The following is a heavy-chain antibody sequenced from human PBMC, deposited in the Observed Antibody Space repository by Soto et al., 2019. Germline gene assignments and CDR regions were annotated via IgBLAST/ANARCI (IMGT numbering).Heavy chain of an antibody. CDR1: GRSFSGYQ. CDR2: IKHSGGT. J-gene: IGHJ4*02. D-gene: IGHD6-25*01. CDR3: ARGWRAAFDY. V-gene: IGHV4-34*01. Sequence: QVQLQQWGAGLLKPSETLSLTCAVNGRSFSGYQWTWFRQPPGKGLEWIGEIKHSGGTNYNASLESRVTISLDTSKNQFSLRLTSVTAADTAVYDCARGWRAAFDYWGQGTLVTV.